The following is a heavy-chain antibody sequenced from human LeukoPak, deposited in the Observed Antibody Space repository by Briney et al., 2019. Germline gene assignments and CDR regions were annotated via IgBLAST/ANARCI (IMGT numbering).Heavy chain of an antibody. CDR2: IIPIFGTA. CDR3: ATVHSEKYYFGY. Sequence: GASVKVSCKASGGTFSSYAISWVRQAPGQGLEWMGGIIPIFGTANYAQKFQGRVTITADEATSTAYAELSSLRSEDTAVYYCATVHSEKYYFGYWGQGTLVTVSS. V-gene: IGHV1-69*13. CDR1: GGTFSSYA. J-gene: IGHJ4*02. D-gene: IGHD1-1*01.